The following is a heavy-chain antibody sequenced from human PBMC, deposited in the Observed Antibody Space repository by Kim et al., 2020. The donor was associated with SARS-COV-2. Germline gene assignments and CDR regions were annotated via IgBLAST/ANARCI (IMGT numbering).Heavy chain of an antibody. Sequence: KSRVTISVDTSKNQFALKRSSVTAADTAVYYCARGARITIFGVVHSGWFDPWGQGTLVTVSS. CDR3: ARGARITIFGVVHSGWFDP. D-gene: IGHD3-3*01. V-gene: IGHV4-34*01. J-gene: IGHJ5*02.